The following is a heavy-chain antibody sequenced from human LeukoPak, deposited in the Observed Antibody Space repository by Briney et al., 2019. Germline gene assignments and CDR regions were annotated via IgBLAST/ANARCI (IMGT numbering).Heavy chain of an antibody. CDR1: GFTLSHNN. V-gene: IGHV3-30*18. CDR2: ISYAGRDK. D-gene: IGHD3-22*01. J-gene: IGHJ3*02. CDR3: AKAPHYSDSSGYPDI. Sequence: GGSLRLSCAASGFTLSHNNMSSVPQAPGKGLEWVAGISYAGRDKYYTESVKGRFTTSTDNYKDTLYLQMNRQRAEDTAVYYCAKAPHYSDSSGYPDIWGGGTMVTVSS.